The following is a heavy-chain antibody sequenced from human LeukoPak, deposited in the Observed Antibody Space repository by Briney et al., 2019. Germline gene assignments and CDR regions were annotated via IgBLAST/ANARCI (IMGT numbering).Heavy chain of an antibody. V-gene: IGHV4-59*01. J-gene: IGHJ4*02. D-gene: IGHD3-10*01. Sequence: SETLSLTCTVSDGSISIYYWIWIRQPPGKGLEWIGYIYNSGSSTIYNPSLQSRVTISVDMSKNQFSLRLSSVTAADTAVYFCVRDRELTYWGQGILVTVSS. CDR1: DGSISIYY. CDR3: VRDRELTY. CDR2: IYNSGSST.